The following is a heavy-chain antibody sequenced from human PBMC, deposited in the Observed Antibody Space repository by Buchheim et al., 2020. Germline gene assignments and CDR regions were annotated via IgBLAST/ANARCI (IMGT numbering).Heavy chain of an antibody. CDR3: ARRERLRYGYYGMDV. J-gene: IGHJ6*02. CDR2: IYYSGST. Sequence: QVQLQESGPGLVKPSETLSLTCTVSNDSIRNYYLNWIRQPGGKGLEWIGYIYYSGSTYYNPSLKGRVTISVDTSKNQFSLKLSSVTAADTAVYYCARRERLRYGYYGMDVWGQGTT. CDR1: NDSIRNYY. V-gene: IGHV4-59*06. D-gene: IGHD3-3*01.